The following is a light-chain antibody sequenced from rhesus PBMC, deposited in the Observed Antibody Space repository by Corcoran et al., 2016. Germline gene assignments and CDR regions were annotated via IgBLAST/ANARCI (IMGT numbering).Light chain of an antibody. J-gene: IGKJ1*01. CDR2: GAS. V-gene: IGKV3-24*04. CDR1: QSVGSY. CDR3: QQSSNLWT. Sequence: ETVVTQSPATLSLSPGERATLSCRASQSVGSYLAWYQQKPGQAPRLLSYGASSRATGIPDRFSGRGSGTDFPLTIGSLEPEDVGVYYCQQSSNLWTFGQGTKVEIK.